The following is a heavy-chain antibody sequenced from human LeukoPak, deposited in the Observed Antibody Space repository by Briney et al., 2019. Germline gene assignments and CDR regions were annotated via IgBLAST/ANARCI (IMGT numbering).Heavy chain of an antibody. V-gene: IGHV3-23*01. CDR1: GFTFSSYA. CDR2: ISGSGGST. CDR3: ARDQRVWFGELPNYYYYMDV. D-gene: IGHD3-10*01. Sequence: KTGGSLRLSCAASGFTFSSYAMGWVRQAPGKGLEWVSAISGSGGSTYYADSVKGRFTISRDNSKNTLYLRMNSLRAEDTAVYYCARDQRVWFGELPNYYYYMDVWGKGTTVTVSS. J-gene: IGHJ6*03.